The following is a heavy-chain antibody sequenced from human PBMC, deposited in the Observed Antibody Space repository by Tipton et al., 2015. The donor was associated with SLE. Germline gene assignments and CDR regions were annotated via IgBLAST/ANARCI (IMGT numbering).Heavy chain of an antibody. J-gene: IGHJ4*02. V-gene: IGHV1-46*01. CDR2: INPASGSA. CDR1: GYAFTSYY. Sequence: QSGPEVKKPGASVTASCKASGYAFTSYYIHWLRQAPGQGLEWMGIINPASGSATYAQKFRGRVTMTRDLSTTTVYMGLSGLRSDDTAVFFCARGENVDNWGQGTLVSVSS. CDR3: ARGENVDN.